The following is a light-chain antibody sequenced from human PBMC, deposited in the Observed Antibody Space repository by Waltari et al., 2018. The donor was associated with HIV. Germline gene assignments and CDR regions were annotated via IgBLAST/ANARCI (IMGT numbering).Light chain of an antibody. J-gene: IGLJ3*02. V-gene: IGLV1-44*01. CDR1: SSNIGSNT. CDR3: AAWDDSLNGWV. Sequence: QSVLTQPPSASGTPGQRVTISCSGSSSNIGSNTVNWYQQRPGTAPKLLIYSNNQRPSGVPDRFSGSKSGTSASLAISGLQSEDEADYYCAAWDDSLNGWVFGGGTKLT. CDR2: SNN.